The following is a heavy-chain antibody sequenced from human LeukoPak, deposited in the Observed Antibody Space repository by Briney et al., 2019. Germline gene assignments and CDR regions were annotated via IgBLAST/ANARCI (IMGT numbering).Heavy chain of an antibody. J-gene: IGHJ4*02. CDR1: GGSISSYS. Sequence: SETLSLTCTVSGGSISSYSWSWMRQPAGKGLEWIGRIYPRESPNYNPSLKSRVIMSVDKSKNQFSLKLSSVTAADTAVYYCAREVSSSSTCIDYWGQGTLVTVSS. D-gene: IGHD6-13*01. V-gene: IGHV4-4*07. CDR3: AREVSSSSTCIDY. CDR2: IYPRESP.